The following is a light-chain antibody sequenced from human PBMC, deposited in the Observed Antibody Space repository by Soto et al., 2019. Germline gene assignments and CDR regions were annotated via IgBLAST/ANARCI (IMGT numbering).Light chain of an antibody. CDR2: GAT. CDR3: QKYNSAPLN. CDR1: QGISDF. J-gene: IGKJ4*01. V-gene: IGKV1-27*01. Sequence: PSSLSANLNYTVTSTFRASQGISDFLAWYQQKPGKAPQLLIYGATTLQSGVPSRFSGSGSGTDFTLTIASLQPEDVATYCCQKYNSAPLNFRGGGK.